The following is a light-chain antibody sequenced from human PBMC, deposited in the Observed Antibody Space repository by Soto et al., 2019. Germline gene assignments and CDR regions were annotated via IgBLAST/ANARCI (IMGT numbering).Light chain of an antibody. CDR1: QSVSNNY. J-gene: IGKJ3*01. V-gene: IGKV3-20*01. Sequence: EVVLTHSPVTPSLSLGSRATSSRRASQSVSNNYLAWYQQKPGQAPRLLIYGASNRATGIPDRFSGSGSGTDFTLNISRLEPEDFAVYYCHQYGSSPLTFGHGTKVDI. CDR3: HQYGSSPLT. CDR2: GAS.